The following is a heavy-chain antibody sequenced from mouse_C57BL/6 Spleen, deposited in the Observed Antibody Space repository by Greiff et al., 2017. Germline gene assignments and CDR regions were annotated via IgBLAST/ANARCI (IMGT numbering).Heavy chain of an antibody. CDR1: GYAFSSYW. Sequence: VQLQQSGAELVKPGASVKISCKASGYAFSSYWMNWVKQRPGQGLEWIGQIYPGDGDTNYNGKFKGKATLTADKSSSTAYMQLSSLTSEDSAVYFCARSEGYYGSNWYFDGWGTGTTVTVSS. V-gene: IGHV1-80*01. CDR2: IYPGDGDT. J-gene: IGHJ1*03. D-gene: IGHD2-3*01. CDR3: ARSEGYYGSNWYFDG.